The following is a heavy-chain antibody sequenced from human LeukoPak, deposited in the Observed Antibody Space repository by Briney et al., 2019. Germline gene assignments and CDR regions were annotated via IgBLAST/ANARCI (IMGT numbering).Heavy chain of an antibody. CDR2: IFHSGST. J-gene: IGHJ4*02. V-gene: IGHV4-38-2*01. CDR3: ARHLGTLYTAFDY. Sequence: PSETLSLTCAVSGYSISSGCYWGWIRQPPGKGLEWIGSIFHSGSTYYNPSLKSRVSISVGTSKNQVSLRLSSVTAADTAVYYCARHLGTLYTAFDYWGQGTLVTVSS. CDR1: GYSISSGCY. D-gene: IGHD1-1*01.